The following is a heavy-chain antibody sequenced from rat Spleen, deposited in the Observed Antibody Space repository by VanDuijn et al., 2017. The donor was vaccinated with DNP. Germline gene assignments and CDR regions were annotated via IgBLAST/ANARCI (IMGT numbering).Heavy chain of an antibody. Sequence: EVQLVESGGGLVQPGRSLKLSCAASGFTFSNYGMAWVRQTPTKGLEWVASITNTGDITYYSDSVKGRFSISRDNAENTVYLQMNSLRSEDTATYYCAKGRILRIIDYWGQGTLVTVSS. CDR1: GFTFSNYG. D-gene: IGHD1-6*01. V-gene: IGHV5S13*01. CDR3: AKGRILRIIDY. CDR2: ITNTGDIT. J-gene: IGHJ3*01.